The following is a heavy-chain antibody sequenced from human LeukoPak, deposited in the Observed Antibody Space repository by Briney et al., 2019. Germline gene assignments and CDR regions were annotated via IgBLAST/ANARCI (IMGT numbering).Heavy chain of an antibody. J-gene: IGHJ5*02. D-gene: IGHD3-10*01. Sequence: SETLSLTCTVSGGSISSYYWSWIRQPAGKGLEWIGRIYTSGSTNYNPFLKSRVTMSVDTSKNQFSLKLSSVTAADTAVYYCARGAYYYGSGLPFDPWGQGTLVTVSS. CDR2: IYTSGST. V-gene: IGHV4-4*07. CDR3: ARGAYYYGSGLPFDP. CDR1: GGSISSYY.